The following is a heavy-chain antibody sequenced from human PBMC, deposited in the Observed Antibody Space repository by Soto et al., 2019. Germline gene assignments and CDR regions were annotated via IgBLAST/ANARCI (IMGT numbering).Heavy chain of an antibody. CDR3: ARDQVVIATNDAFDI. D-gene: IGHD3-22*01. CDR1: GFTLSSYE. CDR2: IDSSGSTI. Sequence: GGSLRLSCAASGFTLSSYEMNWVRQAPGKGLEWVSYIDSSGSTIYYADSVKGRFIISRDNAKNSLYLQMNSLRAEDTAVYYCARDQVVIATNDAFDIWGQGTMVTVSS. V-gene: IGHV3-48*03. J-gene: IGHJ3*02.